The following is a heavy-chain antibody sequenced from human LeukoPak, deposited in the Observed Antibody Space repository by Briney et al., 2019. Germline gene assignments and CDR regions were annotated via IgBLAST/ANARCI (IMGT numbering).Heavy chain of an antibody. CDR2: ISAYSGNT. J-gene: IGHJ6*04. D-gene: IGHD2-2*01. CDR1: GYTFTSYG. CDR3: ARLCSTTSCYGRFGMDV. V-gene: IGHV1-18*04. Sequence: GASVKVSCKASGYTFTSYGISWVRQAPGQGLEWMGWISAYSGNTNYAQKLQGRVTMTTDTSTTTAYMELRSLRSDDTAVYYCARLCSTTSCYGRFGMDVWGKGTTVTVSS.